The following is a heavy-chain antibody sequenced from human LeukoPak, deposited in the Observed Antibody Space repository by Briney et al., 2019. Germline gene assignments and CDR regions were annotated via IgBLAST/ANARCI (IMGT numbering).Heavy chain of an antibody. Sequence: GGSPRLSCTASGFTFSSYWMHWVRQAPGKGLVWVSRINSDGGSTSYADSVKGRFTISRDNAKNTLYLQMNSLRAEDTAVYYCARRIQGMAPYYFDYWGQGTLVTVSS. D-gene: IGHD5-24*01. J-gene: IGHJ4*02. V-gene: IGHV3-74*01. CDR3: ARRIQGMAPYYFDY. CDR1: GFTFSSYW. CDR2: INSDGGST.